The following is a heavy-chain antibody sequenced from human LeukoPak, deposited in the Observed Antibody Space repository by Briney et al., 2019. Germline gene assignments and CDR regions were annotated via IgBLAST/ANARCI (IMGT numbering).Heavy chain of an antibody. J-gene: IGHJ4*02. CDR2: IKQDGSEK. V-gene: IGHV3-7*01. CDR1: GFTFSSYA. CDR3: ARLYYDILTGYYNFDY. D-gene: IGHD3-9*01. Sequence: GGSLRLSCAASGFTFSSYAMHWVRQAPGKGLEWVANIKQDGSEKYYVDSVKGRFTISRDNAKNSLYLQMNSLRAEDTVVYYCARLYYDILTGYYNFDYWGQGTLVTVSS.